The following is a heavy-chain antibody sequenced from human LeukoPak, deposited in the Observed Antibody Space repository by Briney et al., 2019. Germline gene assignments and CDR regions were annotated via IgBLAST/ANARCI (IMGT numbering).Heavy chain of an antibody. CDR1: GGTFSSYA. D-gene: IGHD6-13*01. CDR2: IIPIFGTA. Sequence: SVKVSCKASGGTFSSYAISWVRQAPGQGLEWMGGIIPIFGTANYAQKFQGRVTITTDESTSTAYMELSSLRSEDTAVYYCASKNIAAADPFDYWGQGTLVTVSS. J-gene: IGHJ4*02. CDR3: ASKNIAAADPFDY. V-gene: IGHV1-69*05.